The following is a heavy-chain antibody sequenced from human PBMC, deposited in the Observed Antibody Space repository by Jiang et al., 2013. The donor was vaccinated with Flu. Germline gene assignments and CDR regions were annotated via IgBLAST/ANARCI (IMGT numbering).Heavy chain of an antibody. CDR2: INPSGGST. Sequence: VSCTASGYTFTNYDIHWVRQAPGQGHEWMGLINPSGGSTSNAQKFQGRIIMTRDTSTTTVYMELSSLRSEDTAVYYCTRVSRFLEWATDYWGQGTLVTVSS. J-gene: IGHJ4*02. V-gene: IGHV1-46*01. CDR1: GYTFTNYD. CDR3: TRVSRFLEWATDY. D-gene: IGHD3-3*01.